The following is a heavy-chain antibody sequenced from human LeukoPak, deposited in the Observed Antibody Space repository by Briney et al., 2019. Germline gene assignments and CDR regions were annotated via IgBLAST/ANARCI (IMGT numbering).Heavy chain of an antibody. D-gene: IGHD3-9*01. CDR2: INPNSGGT. V-gene: IGHV1-2*04. Sequence: ASVKVSCKASGYTFTGYYMHWVRQAPGQGLEWMGWINPNSGGTNYAQKFQGWVTMTRDTSISTAYMELSRLRSDDTAVYYYARSPDYDILTGPPYYYGMDVWGQGTTVTVSS. J-gene: IGHJ6*02. CDR3: ARSPDYDILTGPPYYYGMDV. CDR1: GYTFTGYY.